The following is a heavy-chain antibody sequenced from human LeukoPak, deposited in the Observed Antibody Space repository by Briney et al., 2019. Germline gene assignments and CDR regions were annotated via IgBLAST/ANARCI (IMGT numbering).Heavy chain of an antibody. Sequence: GRSLRLSCAASGFTFSRYAMHWVRQAPGKGLEWVAVISYDGSNKYYADSVKGRFTISRDNSKNTLCLQMNSLRAEDTAVYYCAKDLRGVGRTLDYWGQGTLVTVSS. V-gene: IGHV3-30-3*01. CDR3: AKDLRGVGRTLDY. J-gene: IGHJ4*02. CDR1: GFTFSRYA. CDR2: ISYDGSNK. D-gene: IGHD4-17*01.